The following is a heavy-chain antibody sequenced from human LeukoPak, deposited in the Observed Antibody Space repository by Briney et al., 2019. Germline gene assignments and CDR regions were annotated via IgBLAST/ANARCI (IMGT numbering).Heavy chain of an antibody. D-gene: IGHD2-15*01. CDR1: GFTFSSYA. J-gene: IGHJ4*02. V-gene: IGHV3-23*01. CDR2: ISSSGGST. CDR3: ANHPYCSGGSCFPDYFDY. Sequence: GGSLRLSCAASGFTFSSYAMSWVRQAPGKGLEWVSAISSSGGSTYYADSVKGRFTISRDNSKNTLYLQMNSLRAEDTAVYYCANHPYCSGGSCFPDYFDYWGQGTLVTVSS.